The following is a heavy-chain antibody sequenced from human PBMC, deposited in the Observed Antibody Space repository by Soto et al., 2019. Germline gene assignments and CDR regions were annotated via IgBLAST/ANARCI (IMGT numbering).Heavy chain of an antibody. V-gene: IGHV4-59*08. CDR2: IYYTGTT. D-gene: IGHD3-10*01. Sequence: PSETLSLTCTVSGSPISSYYWSWFRQSPGQGLEWVGYIYYTGTTTYSPSLKSRLTISVDASKSQLSLKLNSMTAADTAVYYCARHNYGSGSTYFDYSGQGTLVTVSS. CDR3: ARHNYGSGSTYFDY. J-gene: IGHJ4*02. CDR1: GSPISSYY.